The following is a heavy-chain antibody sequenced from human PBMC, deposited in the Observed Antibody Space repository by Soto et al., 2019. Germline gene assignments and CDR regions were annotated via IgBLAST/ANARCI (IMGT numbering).Heavy chain of an antibody. CDR3: ARDDYGMDV. Sequence: QVQLVQSGAEVKKPGSSVKVSCKASGGTFSSYTISWVRQAPGQGLEWMGRIIPILGIANYAQKFQGRVTITADKSTSTAYIELSSLRSEDTAVYYFARDDYGMDVWGQGTTLTVSS. J-gene: IGHJ6*02. CDR2: IIPILGIA. V-gene: IGHV1-69*08. CDR1: GGTFSSYT.